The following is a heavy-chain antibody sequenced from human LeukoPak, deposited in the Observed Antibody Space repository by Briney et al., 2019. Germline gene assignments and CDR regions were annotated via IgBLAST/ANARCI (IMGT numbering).Heavy chain of an antibody. CDR2: IYTSGST. CDR1: GGSISSGSYY. V-gene: IGHV4-61*02. CDR3: ARDSRGRYCSSTSCHWHYYYYMDV. D-gene: IGHD2-2*01. J-gene: IGHJ6*03. Sequence: SETLSLTCTVSGGSISSGSYYWSWIRQPAGKGLEWIGRIYTSGSTNYNPSLKSRVTISVDTSKNQFSLKLSSVTAADTAVHYCARDSRGRYCSSTSCHWHYYYYMDVWGKGTTVTVSS.